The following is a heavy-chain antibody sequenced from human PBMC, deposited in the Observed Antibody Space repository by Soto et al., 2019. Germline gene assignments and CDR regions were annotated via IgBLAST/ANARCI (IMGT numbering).Heavy chain of an antibody. Sequence: GGSLRHSCAASGFAVSSNYMSWVRQATGKGLEWVSVIYSGGSTYYADSVKGRFTISRDNSKNTLYLQMNSLRAEDTAVYYCARGWGYYGSGSYHPYYYGMDVWGQGTTVTVSS. CDR1: GFAVSSNY. J-gene: IGHJ6*02. V-gene: IGHV3-53*01. CDR2: IYSGGST. D-gene: IGHD3-10*01. CDR3: ARGWGYYGSGSYHPYYYGMDV.